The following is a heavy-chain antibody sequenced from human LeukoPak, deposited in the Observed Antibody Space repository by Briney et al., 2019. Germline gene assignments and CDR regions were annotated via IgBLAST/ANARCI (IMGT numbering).Heavy chain of an antibody. CDR2: INPNSGGT. CDR3: ARDVKRGYSGYDPPLYYYGMDV. Sequence: GASVKVSCKASGYTFTGYYMHWVRQAPGQGLEWMGWINPNSGGTNYAQKFQGWVTMTRDTSISTAYMELSRLRSDDTAVYYCARDVKRGYSGYDPPLYYYGMDVWGQGTTVTVSS. CDR1: GYTFTGYY. V-gene: IGHV1-2*04. D-gene: IGHD5-12*01. J-gene: IGHJ6*02.